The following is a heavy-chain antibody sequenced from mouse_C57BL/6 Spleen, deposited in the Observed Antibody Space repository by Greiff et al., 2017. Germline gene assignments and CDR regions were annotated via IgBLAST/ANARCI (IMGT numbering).Heavy chain of an antibody. CDR1: GFNIQDYY. D-gene: IGHD2-1*01. CDR2: IDPEDGDT. CDR3: TRIYHGAMDY. V-gene: IGHV14-1*01. Sequence: EVKLMESGAELVRPGASVKLSCTASGFNIQDYYMHWVKQRPEQGMEWIGRIDPEDGDTEYAPKFQGKATMTADTSSNTAYLQLSSLTSEDTAVYYCTRIYHGAMDYWGQGTSVTVSS. J-gene: IGHJ4*01.